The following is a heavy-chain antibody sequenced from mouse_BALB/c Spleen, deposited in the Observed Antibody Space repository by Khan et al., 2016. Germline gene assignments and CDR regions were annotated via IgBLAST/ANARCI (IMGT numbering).Heavy chain of an antibody. CDR1: GYTFTDYY. J-gene: IGHJ4*01. D-gene: IGHD1-2*01. Sequence: QVQLQQSGTELPRPGASVKLSCKASGYTFTDYYLHWVKQRTGQGLEWIGEIFPGSGSNYYNEKFKGKASLNADTSSSTAYMQLSSLTSEDSAVYFCARSYYGYFAMDDWGHGASFTVSS. CDR2: IFPGSGSN. CDR3: ARSYYGYFAMDD. V-gene: IGHV1-77*01.